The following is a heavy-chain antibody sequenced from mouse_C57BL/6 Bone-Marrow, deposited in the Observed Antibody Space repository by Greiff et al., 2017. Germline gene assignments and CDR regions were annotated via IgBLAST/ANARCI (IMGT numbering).Heavy chain of an antibody. Sequence: QVQLQQPGAELVMPGASVKLSCKASGYTFTSYWMHWVKQRPGQGLEWIGEIDPSDSYTNYNQKFKGKSTLTVDKTSSTAYMQLSSLTSEDSAVYYCASSNYYGSSLLYWYFDVWGRGNTVTVSS. CDR1: GYTFTSYW. D-gene: IGHD1-1*01. J-gene: IGHJ1*03. V-gene: IGHV1-69*01. CDR3: ASSNYYGSSLLYWYFDV. CDR2: IDPSDSYT.